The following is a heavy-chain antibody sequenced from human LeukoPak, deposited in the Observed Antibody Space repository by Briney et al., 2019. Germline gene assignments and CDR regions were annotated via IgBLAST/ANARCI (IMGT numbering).Heavy chain of an antibody. CDR1: GGSISGYY. CDR2: IYRSGST. V-gene: IGHV4-4*09. J-gene: IGHJ5*02. CDR3: ARRDYGGNSVWFDP. Sequence: PSETLSLTCTVSGGSISGYYWSWIRQPPGKGLEWIGYIYRSGSTNYNPSLKSRVTISVDTSKNQFSLNLSSVTAADTAVYYCARRDYGGNSVWFDPWGQGTLVTVSS. D-gene: IGHD4-23*01.